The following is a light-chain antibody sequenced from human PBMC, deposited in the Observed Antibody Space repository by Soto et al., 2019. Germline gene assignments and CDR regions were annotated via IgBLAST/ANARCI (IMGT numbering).Light chain of an antibody. V-gene: IGKV3-20*01. CDR3: QQYGTPRSVN. Sequence: EIVLTNSPGTLSLSPEKEATLSCPPTQSVDSNYLAWYQQKPGQTPRLIIYGASGRADGIPHRFSGSGFGTDFTLTISKVEPEDFAVYYCQQYGTPRSVNCGQGTRLEIK. CDR2: GAS. CDR1: QSVDSNY. J-gene: IGKJ5*01.